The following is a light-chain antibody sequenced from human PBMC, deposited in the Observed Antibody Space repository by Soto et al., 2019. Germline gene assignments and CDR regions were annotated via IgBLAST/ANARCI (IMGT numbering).Light chain of an antibody. CDR2: QTS. V-gene: IGKV3D-15*03. CDR1: QSVSIL. Sequence: EIVMTQSPASLSVPPGERATLSCRASQSVSILLAWYQQKPGQSPRLLIYQTSLRAAGIPARFSASGSGTDFTLTISDVQPEDFALYYCHQRQSWPRTFGQGTKVDI. CDR3: HQRQSWPRT. J-gene: IGKJ1*01.